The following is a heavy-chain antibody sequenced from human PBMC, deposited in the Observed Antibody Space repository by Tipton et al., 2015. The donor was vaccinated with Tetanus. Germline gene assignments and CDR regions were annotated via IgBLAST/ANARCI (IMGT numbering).Heavy chain of an antibody. Sequence: LRLSCTVSGGSISSNYWSWIRQPPGKGLEWIGNIYYSGSTNYNPSLKSRVTISVDTSKKQFSLKLSSVTAADTAVYYCAGVLRGTVNYFDCWGQRTLVTVSS. D-gene: IGHD4-17*01. CDR1: GGSISSNY. CDR3: AGVLRGTVNYFDC. V-gene: IGHV4-59*01. J-gene: IGHJ4*02. CDR2: IYYSGST.